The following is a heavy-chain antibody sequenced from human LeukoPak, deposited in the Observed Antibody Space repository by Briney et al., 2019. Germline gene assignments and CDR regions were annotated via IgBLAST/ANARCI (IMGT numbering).Heavy chain of an antibody. D-gene: IGHD3-10*01. J-gene: IGHJ6*02. V-gene: IGHV3-33*08. CDR3: ARDRGFYRYGSGSYYANYGMDV. CDR1: GFTFSIYW. CDR2: IWYDGSNK. Sequence: GGSMRLSCAASGFTFSIYWMSWVRQAPGKGLEWVAVIWYDGSNKYYADSVKGRFTISRDNSKNTLYLQMNSLRAEDTAVYYCARDRGFYRYGSGSYYANYGMDVWGQGTTVTVSS.